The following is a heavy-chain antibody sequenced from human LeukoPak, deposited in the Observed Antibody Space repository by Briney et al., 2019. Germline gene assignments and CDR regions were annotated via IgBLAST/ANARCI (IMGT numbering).Heavy chain of an antibody. Sequence: SQTLSLTCAVSGGSISSGDYCWSWIRPHPGKGLEWVGYIYCSGSIYYNPSLKSRATISLDTSKKQFSLKLSSVTAADTAVYYCARAYLELRAAYYYGMDVWGQGTTVTVSS. CDR1: GGSISSGDYC. D-gene: IGHD1-7*01. CDR3: ARAYLELRAAYYYGMDV. J-gene: IGHJ6*02. CDR2: IYCSGSI. V-gene: IGHV4-31*11.